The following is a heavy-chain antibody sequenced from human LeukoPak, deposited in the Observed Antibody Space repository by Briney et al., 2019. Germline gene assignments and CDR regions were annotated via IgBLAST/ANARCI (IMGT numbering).Heavy chain of an antibody. D-gene: IGHD1-26*01. CDR3: ARRVGATTVDY. V-gene: IGHV4-39*01. CDR1: GGSFSSSSYS. Sequence: SETLSLTCTVPGGSFSSSSYSWGWIRQPPGKGLEWIGSIYYSGSTYYNPSLKSRVTISVDTSKNQFSLKLSSVTAADTAVYYCARRVGATTVDYWGQGTLVTVSS. CDR2: IYYSGST. J-gene: IGHJ4*02.